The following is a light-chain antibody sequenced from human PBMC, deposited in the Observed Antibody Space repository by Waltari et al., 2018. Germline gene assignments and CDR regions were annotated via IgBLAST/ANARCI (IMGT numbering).Light chain of an antibody. V-gene: IGKV3-15*01. CDR2: DAS. Sequence: IVMTQSPATLSVSDGETATPSCRASTSVSSHVAWYQKKPGHAPRSPIYDASTRATSIHGKFRGSGSGAEFTRTISSLQSGQLAVANCQQYNRWPPVTVGRGTRLEIK. J-gene: IGKJ5*01. CDR1: TSVSSH. CDR3: QQYNRWPPVT.